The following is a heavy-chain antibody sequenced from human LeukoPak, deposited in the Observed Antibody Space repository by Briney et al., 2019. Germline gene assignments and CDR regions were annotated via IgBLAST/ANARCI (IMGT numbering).Heavy chain of an antibody. D-gene: IGHD2-2*01. Sequence: GGSLRLSCAASGFTFSNAWMSWVRQAPGKGLEWVGRIKSKTDGGTTDYTAPVKGRFTISRDDSKNTLYLQMSSLKTEDTAVYYRSTTIVVGPTAKPSGWNLFDYRGQGTLVTVSS. CDR3: STTIVVGPTAKPSGWNLFDY. CDR1: GFTFSNAW. V-gene: IGHV3-15*01. CDR2: IKSKTDGGTT. J-gene: IGHJ4*02.